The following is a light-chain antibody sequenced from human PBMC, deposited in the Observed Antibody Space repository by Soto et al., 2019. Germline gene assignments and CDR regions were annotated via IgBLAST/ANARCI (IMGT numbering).Light chain of an antibody. CDR2: EGS. CDR1: SSDVGSYNL. Sequence: QSALTQPDSVSGSPGQTITISGTGTSSDVGSYNLVSWYQQHPGKAPKLMIYEGSKRPSGVSNRFSGSKSGNTASLTISGLQAEDQADYYCCSYAGSSTLVVFGGGTKLTVL. CDR3: CSYAGSSTLVV. V-gene: IGLV2-23*01. J-gene: IGLJ2*01.